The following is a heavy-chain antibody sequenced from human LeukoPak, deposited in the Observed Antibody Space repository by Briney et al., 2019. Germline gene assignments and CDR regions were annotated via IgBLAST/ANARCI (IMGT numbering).Heavy chain of an antibody. CDR3: ARGLITTMIVVVPRKYFFDY. CDR1: GFTFSSYS. CDR2: ISSSSSTI. V-gene: IGHV3-48*02. D-gene: IGHD3-22*01. Sequence: GRSLRLSCAASGFTFSSYSMNWVRQAPGKGLEWVSYISSSSSTIYYADSVKGRFTIFRDNAKNSLYLQMNSLRDEDTAVYYCARGLITTMIVVVPRKYFFDYWGQGTLVTVSS. J-gene: IGHJ4*02.